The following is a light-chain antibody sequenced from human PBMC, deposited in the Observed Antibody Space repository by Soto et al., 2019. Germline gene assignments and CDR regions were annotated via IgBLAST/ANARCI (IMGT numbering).Light chain of an antibody. CDR2: KVS. Sequence: VVMTQSPLSLPVTVGQAASIPFRSNQSLVHSDGIAYFSWFQQRPGRSPRRLIYKVSNRDSGVPARFSGSGSGTDFALKISRVEAEDVGVYYCMQGTHWPRTFGQGTRLEIK. CDR3: MQGTHWPRT. V-gene: IGKV2-30*02. CDR1: QSLVHSDGIAY. J-gene: IGKJ5*01.